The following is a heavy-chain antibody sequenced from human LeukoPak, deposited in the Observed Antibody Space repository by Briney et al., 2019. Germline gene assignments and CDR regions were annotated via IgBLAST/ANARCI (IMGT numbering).Heavy chain of an antibody. V-gene: IGHV3-23*01. D-gene: IGHD3-22*01. Sequence: GGSLRLSCAASGFTFSSYAMSWVRQAPGKGLEWVSTISGSGGNTYYADSVKGRFTISRDNSKITLYLQMNSLRAEDTAVYYCAKLSDSSGYLYYWGQGTLVTVSS. CDR3: AKLSDSSGYLYY. J-gene: IGHJ4*02. CDR2: ISGSGGNT. CDR1: GFTFSSYA.